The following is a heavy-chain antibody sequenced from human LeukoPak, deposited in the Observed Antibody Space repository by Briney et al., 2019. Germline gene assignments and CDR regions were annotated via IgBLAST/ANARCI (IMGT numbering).Heavy chain of an antibody. CDR2: ISSSGSTI. V-gene: IGHV3-11*01. Sequence: GGSLRLSCAASGFTFSDYYMSWIRQAPGKGLEWVSYISSSGSTIYYADSVKGRFTISRDNAKNSLYLQMNSLRAEDTAVYYCARGDVVVPAASTYYYYGMDVWGQGTTVTVSS. D-gene: IGHD2-2*01. CDR3: ARGDVVVPAASTYYYYGMDV. J-gene: IGHJ6*02. CDR1: GFTFSDYY.